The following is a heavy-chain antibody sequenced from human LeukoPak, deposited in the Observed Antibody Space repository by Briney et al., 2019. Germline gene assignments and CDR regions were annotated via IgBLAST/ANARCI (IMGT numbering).Heavy chain of an antibody. CDR2: INWNGGST. CDR1: GFTFDDYG. CDR3: ARVDYDILTGSRPFGY. J-gene: IGHJ4*02. Sequence: PGGSLRLSCAASGFTFDDYGMSWVRQAPGKGLEWVSGINWNGGSTGYADSVKGRFTISRDNAKNSLYLQMNSLRAEDTAVYYCARVDYDILTGSRPFGYWGQGTLVAVSS. V-gene: IGHV3-20*04. D-gene: IGHD3-9*01.